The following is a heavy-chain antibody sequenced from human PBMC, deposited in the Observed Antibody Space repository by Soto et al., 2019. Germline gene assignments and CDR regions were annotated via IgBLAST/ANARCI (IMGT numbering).Heavy chain of an antibody. CDR1: GGSISSGDYY. V-gene: IGHV4-30-4*01. Sequence: SETLSLTCTVSGGSISSGDYYWSWIRQPPGKGLEWIGYIYYSGSTYYNPSLKSRVTISVDTSKNQFSLKLSSVTAADTAVYYCARSVPDGDAFDIWGQGTMVTVSS. J-gene: IGHJ3*02. CDR2: IYYSGST. CDR3: ARSVPDGDAFDI.